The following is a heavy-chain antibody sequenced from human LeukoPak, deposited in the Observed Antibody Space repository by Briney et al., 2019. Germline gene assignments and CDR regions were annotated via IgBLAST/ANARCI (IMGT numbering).Heavy chain of an antibody. J-gene: IGHJ5*02. CDR3: ARGAMVTTIFDP. Sequence: SETLSLTCTVSGGSISSYYWSWIRQPAGKGLEWIGRIYTSGTTNYSPSLKSRVTMSVDTSKNQFSLKLSSVTAADTAVYYCARGAMVTTIFDPWGQGTLVTVSS. D-gene: IGHD4/OR15-4a*01. CDR2: IYTSGTT. V-gene: IGHV4-4*07. CDR1: GGSISSYY.